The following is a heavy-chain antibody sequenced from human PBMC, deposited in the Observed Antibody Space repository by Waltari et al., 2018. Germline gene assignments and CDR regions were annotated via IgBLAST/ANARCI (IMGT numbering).Heavy chain of an antibody. D-gene: IGHD6-13*01. CDR1: GFTFNTYG. Sequence: QVQLVESGGGVVQPGRSLRPSCAASGFTFNTYGMHWVRQAPGKGLEWVAIIWSDGNTKYYADSVRGRFTISRDNSKNTLFLQMNSLRAEDTAVYYCARDLVLAAGTRDYWGQGTLVVVSS. V-gene: IGHV3-33*01. J-gene: IGHJ4*02. CDR3: ARDLVLAAGTRDY. CDR2: IWSDGNTK.